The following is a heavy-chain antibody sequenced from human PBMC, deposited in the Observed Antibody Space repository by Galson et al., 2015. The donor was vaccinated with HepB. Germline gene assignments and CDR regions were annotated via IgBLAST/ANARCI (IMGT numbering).Heavy chain of an antibody. CDR1: GFTFSGSA. J-gene: IGHJ6*03. D-gene: IGHD3-3*01. Sequence: SLRLSCAASGFTFSGSAMHWVRQASGKGLEWVGRIRSKANSYATAYAASVKGRFTISRDDSKNTAYLQMNSLKTEDTAVYYCTRPSRYDFWSGYYYMDVWGKGTTVTVSS. CDR3: TRPSRYDFWSGYYYMDV. CDR2: IRSKANSYAT. V-gene: IGHV3-73*01.